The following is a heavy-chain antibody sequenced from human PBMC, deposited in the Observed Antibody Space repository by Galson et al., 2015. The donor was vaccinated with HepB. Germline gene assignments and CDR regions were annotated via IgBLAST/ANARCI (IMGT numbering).Heavy chain of an antibody. CDR2: IYPGDSDT. CDR3: ARRPRGIAAAGRASDI. D-gene: IGHD6-13*01. V-gene: IGHV5-51*01. J-gene: IGHJ3*02. CDR1: GYSFTSYW. Sequence: QSGAEVKKPGESLKISCKGSGYSFTSYWIGWVRQMPGKGLEWMGIIYPGDSDTRYSPSFQGQVTISADKSISTAYLQWSSLKASDTAMYYCARRPRGIAAAGRASDIWGQGTMVTVSS.